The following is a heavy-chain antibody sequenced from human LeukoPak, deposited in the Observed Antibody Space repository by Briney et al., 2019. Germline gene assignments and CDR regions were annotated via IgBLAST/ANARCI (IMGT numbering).Heavy chain of an antibody. D-gene: IGHD1-26*01. J-gene: IGHJ2*01. Sequence: GGSLRLSCAASGFTFSVYAMTWVRQAPGKGLEWVSSISGNTDDTYYADSVKGRFTISRDSSKNTLFLHMNTLRAEDTAIYYCAKDRTVGASYWYFDLWGRGTLVTVSS. CDR2: ISGNTDDT. CDR1: GFTFSVYA. V-gene: IGHV3-23*01. CDR3: AKDRTVGASYWYFDL.